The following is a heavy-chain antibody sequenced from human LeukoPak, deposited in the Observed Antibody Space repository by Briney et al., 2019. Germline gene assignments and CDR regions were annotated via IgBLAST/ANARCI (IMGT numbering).Heavy chain of an antibody. CDR3: PRETYRGGAFDI. J-gene: IGHJ3*02. V-gene: IGHV1-69*05. D-gene: IGHD1-14*01. CDR2: IIPIFGTA. Sequence: SVKVSCKASGGTFSSYAISWVRQAPGQGLEWMGGIIPIFGTANYAQKFQGRVTITTDESTSTAYMELSSLRSEDTAVYYCPRETYRGGAFDIWGQGTMVTVSS. CDR1: GGTFSSYA.